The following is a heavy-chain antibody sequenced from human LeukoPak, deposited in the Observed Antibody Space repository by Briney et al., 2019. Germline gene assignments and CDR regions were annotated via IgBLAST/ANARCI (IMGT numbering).Heavy chain of an antibody. CDR1: GFTFSSYG. Sequence: GGSLRLSCAASGFTFSSYGMHWVRQAPGKGLEWVAFIRYDGSNKYYADSVKGSFTISRDNSKNTLYLQMNSLRAEATAVFYCAKALIAARLISLPGDYWGQGTLVTVSS. CDR3: AKALIAARLISLPGDY. V-gene: IGHV3-30*02. CDR2: IRYDGSNK. D-gene: IGHD6-6*01. J-gene: IGHJ4*02.